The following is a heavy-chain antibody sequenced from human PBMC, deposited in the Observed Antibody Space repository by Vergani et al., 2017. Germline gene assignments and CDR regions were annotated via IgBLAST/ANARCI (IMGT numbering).Heavy chain of an antibody. CDR3: ARRSGYPYWYFDL. CDR2: IYHSGST. J-gene: IGHJ2*01. D-gene: IGHD5-12*01. V-gene: IGHV4-30-2*01. CDR1: GGSISSGGYS. Sequence: QLQLQESGSGLVKPSQTLSLTCAVSGGSISSGGYSWSWIRQPQGKGLEWIGYIYHSGSTYYNPSLKSRVTISVDRSKNQFSLKLSSVTAADTAVYYCARRSGYPYWYFDLWGRGTLVTVSS.